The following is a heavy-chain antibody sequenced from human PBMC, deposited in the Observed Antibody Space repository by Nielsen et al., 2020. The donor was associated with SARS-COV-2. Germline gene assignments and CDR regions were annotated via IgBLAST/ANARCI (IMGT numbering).Heavy chain of an antibody. D-gene: IGHD2-2*01. CDR3: ARYCSSTSCPYNWFDP. V-gene: IGHV1-18*01. CDR2: ISAYNGNT. Sequence: ASVKVSCKASGYTFTSYGISWVRQAPGQGLEWMGWISAYNGNTNYAQKLQGRVTMTTDTSTSTAYMELRSLRSDDTAVYYCARYCSSTSCPYNWFDPWGQGTLVTVSS. J-gene: IGHJ5*02. CDR1: GYTFTSYG.